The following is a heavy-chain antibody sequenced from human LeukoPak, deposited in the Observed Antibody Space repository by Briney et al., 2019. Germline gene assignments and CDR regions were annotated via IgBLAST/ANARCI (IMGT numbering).Heavy chain of an antibody. V-gene: IGHV4-59*08. CDR2: IYYSGST. CDR1: DGAISYDY. CDR3: ARAYRSGSAYFFDY. J-gene: IGHJ4*02. D-gene: IGHD1-26*01. Sequence: SETLSLTCTVSDGAISYDYWSWIRQPPGKGLEWIGFIYYSGSTNYNPSLKSRVTISVDTSKNQFSLKLSSVTAADTAVYYCARAYRSGSAYFFDYWGPGTLVTVSS.